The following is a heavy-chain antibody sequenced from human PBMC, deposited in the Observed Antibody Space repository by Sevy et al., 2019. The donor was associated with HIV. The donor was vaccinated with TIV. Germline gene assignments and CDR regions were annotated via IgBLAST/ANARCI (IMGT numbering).Heavy chain of an antibody. CDR1: GGSISSYY. V-gene: IGHV4-4*07. J-gene: IGHJ6*02. Sequence: SETLSLTCTVSGGSISSYYWSWIRQPAGKGLEWIGRIYTSGSTNYNPSLKSRVTMSVDTSKNQFSLKLSSVTAADTAVYYCARDWGERITIFGVVKGYYYYGMDVWGQGTTVTVSS. CDR2: IYTSGST. D-gene: IGHD3-3*01. CDR3: ARDWGERITIFGVVKGYYYYGMDV.